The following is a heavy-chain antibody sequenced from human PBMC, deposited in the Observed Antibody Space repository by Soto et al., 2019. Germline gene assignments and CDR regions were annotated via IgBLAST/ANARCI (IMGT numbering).Heavy chain of an antibody. J-gene: IGHJ4*02. Sequence: SLRLSCAASGFTFSSYAMHWVRQAPGKGLEWVAVISYDGSNKYYADSVKGRFTISRDNSKNTLYLQMNSLRAEDTAVYYCASVGADYDFWSGYYPGPNDYWGQGTLVTVSS. D-gene: IGHD3-3*01. CDR2: ISYDGSNK. CDR1: GFTFSSYA. V-gene: IGHV3-30-3*01. CDR3: ASVGADYDFWSGYYPGPNDY.